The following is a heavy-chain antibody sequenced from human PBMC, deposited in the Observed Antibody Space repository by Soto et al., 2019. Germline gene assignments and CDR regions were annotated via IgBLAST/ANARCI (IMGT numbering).Heavy chain of an antibody. Sequence: ASVQVSCKASGSPFINYYIHWVRQAPGQGLEWMGIINPRDGSTNYAQKFQGRITMTRDTSTSTVYMELSSMRSDDTAVYYCSISTADFDCWGRGSLVTVSS. CDR2: INPRDGST. CDR3: SISTADFDC. D-gene: IGHD3-9*01. CDR1: GSPFINYY. V-gene: IGHV1-46*03. J-gene: IGHJ4*01.